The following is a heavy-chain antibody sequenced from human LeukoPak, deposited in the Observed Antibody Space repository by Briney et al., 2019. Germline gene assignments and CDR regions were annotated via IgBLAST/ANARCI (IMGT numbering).Heavy chain of an antibody. D-gene: IGHD1-26*01. CDR2: ISGDGGST. V-gene: IGHV3-43*02. J-gene: IGHJ4*02. CDR1: GFTFDDYA. CDR3: ANVPDMPKEWELFAY. Sequence: GGSLILSCAASGFTFDDYAMHWVRQAPGKGLEWVSLISGDGGSTYYADSVKGRFTISRDNSKNSLYLQMNSLRTEDTALYYCANVPDMPKEWELFAYWGQGTLVTVSS.